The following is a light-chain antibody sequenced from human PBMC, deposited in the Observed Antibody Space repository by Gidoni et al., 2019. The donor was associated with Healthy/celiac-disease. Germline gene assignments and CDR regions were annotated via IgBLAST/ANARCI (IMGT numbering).Light chain of an antibody. V-gene: IGKV4-1*01. CDR1: QSVLYSSNNKNY. CDR3: QQYYTTPYT. Sequence: DLVMTQAPDSLAVSLGERATINCKSSQSVLYSSNNKNYLAWYQQKPGQPPKLLICWASTRESGVPDRFSGSGSGTDFTLTISSLQAEDVAVYYCQQYYTTPYTFGQGTKLEIK. J-gene: IGKJ2*01. CDR2: WAS.